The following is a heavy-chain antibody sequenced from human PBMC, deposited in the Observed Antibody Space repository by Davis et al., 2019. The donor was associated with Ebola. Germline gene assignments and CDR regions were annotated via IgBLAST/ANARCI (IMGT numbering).Heavy chain of an antibody. CDR3: ARIEMSTLRAFDI. J-gene: IGHJ3*02. D-gene: IGHD5-24*01. CDR1: GGSISSYY. CDR2: IYYSGST. Sequence: SETLSLTCTVSGGSISSYYWSWIRQPPGKGLEWIGYIYYSGSTNYNPSLKSRVTISVDTSKNQFSLKLSSVTAADTAVYYCARIEMSTLRAFDIWGQGTMVTVSS. V-gene: IGHV4-59*08.